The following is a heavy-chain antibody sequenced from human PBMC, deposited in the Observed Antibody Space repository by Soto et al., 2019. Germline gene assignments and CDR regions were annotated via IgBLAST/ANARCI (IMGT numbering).Heavy chain of an antibody. CDR3: AMYGCACNSANGYASARPFDP. V-gene: IGHV3-48*01. J-gene: IGHJ5*02. D-gene: IGHD2-2*01. CDR2: ISSSSSTI. Sequence: PGGSLRLSCAASGFTFSSYSMNWVRQAPGKGLEWVSYISSSSSTIYYADSVKGRFTISRDNAKNSLYLQMNSLRAEDTAVYYWAMYGCACNSANGYASARPFDPWGQGILVTVSS. CDR1: GFTFSSYS.